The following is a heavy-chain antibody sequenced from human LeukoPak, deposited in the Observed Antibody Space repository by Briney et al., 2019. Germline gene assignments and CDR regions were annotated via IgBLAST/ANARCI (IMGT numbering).Heavy chain of an antibody. D-gene: IGHD5-24*01. CDR2: IYYSGST. V-gene: IGHV4-59*08. CDR3: ARQPLEINWYFDL. J-gene: IGHJ2*01. CDR1: GCSISSYY. Sequence: SETLSLTCTVSGCSISSYYWSWIRQPPGKGLEWIGYIYYSGSTNYNPSLKSRVIRSVNTSKNQFSLKLSSVTAAEKAVYYCARQPLEINWYFDLWAVAPWSLSPQ.